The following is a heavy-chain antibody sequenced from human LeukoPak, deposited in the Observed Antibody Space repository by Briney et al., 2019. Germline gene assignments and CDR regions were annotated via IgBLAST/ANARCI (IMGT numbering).Heavy chain of an antibody. D-gene: IGHD6-13*01. Sequence: SETLSLTCTVSGGSISSSSYYWGWIRQPPGKGLEWIGEINHSGSTNYNPSLKSRVTISVDTSKNQFSLKLSSVTAADTAVYYCARHVRRRYSSSCHFDYWGQGTLVTVSS. CDR2: INHSGST. CDR1: GGSISSSSYY. V-gene: IGHV4-39*01. J-gene: IGHJ4*02. CDR3: ARHVRRRYSSSCHFDY.